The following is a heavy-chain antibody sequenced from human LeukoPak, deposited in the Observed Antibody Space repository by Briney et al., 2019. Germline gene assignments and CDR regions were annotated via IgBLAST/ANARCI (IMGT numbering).Heavy chain of an antibody. V-gene: IGHV3-11*01. CDR2: ISGDGETI. J-gene: IGHJ6*04. D-gene: IGHD3-10*01. CDR3: ARTYGYYYYFLDV. CDR1: GFTFSGHH. Sequence: PGGSLRLSCAASGFTFSGHHMTWLRQAPGQGLEWISYISGDGETIYFTDSVKGRFSVSRDNAKSSLYLQMDRLRVHDTAVYYCARTYGYYYYFLDVWGKGSTVIVSP.